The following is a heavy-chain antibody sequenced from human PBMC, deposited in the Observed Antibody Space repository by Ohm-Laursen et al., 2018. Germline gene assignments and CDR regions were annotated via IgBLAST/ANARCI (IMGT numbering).Heavy chain of an antibody. V-gene: IGHV3-21*01. CDR3: ARVLSGSYYGSGFDY. CDR1: GFSVSSYD. D-gene: IGHD1-26*01. J-gene: IGHJ4*02. Sequence: SLRLSCAASGFSVSSYDMNWVRQALGKGLEWVSSISSSSSYIYYADSVKGRFTISRDNAKNSLYLQMNSLRAEDTAVYYCARVLSGSYYGSGFDYWGQGTLVTVSS. CDR2: ISSSSSYI.